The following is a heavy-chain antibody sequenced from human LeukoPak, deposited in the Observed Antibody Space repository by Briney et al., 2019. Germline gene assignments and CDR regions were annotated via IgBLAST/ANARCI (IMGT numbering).Heavy chain of an antibody. D-gene: IGHD2-15*01. CDR2: IYTSGST. CDR3: ARDPVVVVAAGAFDI. Sequence: SETLSLTCTVSGGSISSYYWSWIRQPAGKGLEWIGRIYTSGSTNYNPSLKSRVTMSVDTSKNQFSLKLSSVTAADTAVYYCARDPVVVVAAGAFDIWGQGTMVTVSS. J-gene: IGHJ3*02. V-gene: IGHV4-4*07. CDR1: GGSISSYY.